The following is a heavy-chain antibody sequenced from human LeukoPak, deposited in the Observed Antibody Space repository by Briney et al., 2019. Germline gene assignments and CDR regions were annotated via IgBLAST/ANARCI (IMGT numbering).Heavy chain of an antibody. J-gene: IGHJ6*02. CDR1: GFTFSSYS. CDR2: ISSSSSYI. D-gene: IGHD6-13*01. Sequence: GGSLRLSCAASGFTFSSYSMNWVRQAPGKGLEWVSSISSSSSYIYYADSVKGRFTISRDNAKNSLYLQMNSLRAEDTAVYFCANDAAQEQLSNLFYGMDVWGQGTTVTVPS. V-gene: IGHV3-21*01. CDR3: ANDAAQEQLSNLFYGMDV.